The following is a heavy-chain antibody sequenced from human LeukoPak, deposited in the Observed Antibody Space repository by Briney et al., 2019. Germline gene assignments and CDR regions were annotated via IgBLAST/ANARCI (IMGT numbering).Heavy chain of an antibody. V-gene: IGHV1-69*05. Sequence: SSVKVSCKASGGTFTSYAISWVRRAPGHGREGMGGIIPIFGTANYAQKFQGRVTITTDESTSTANMELNGLRSEDTAVYYCARGGDIVVVPAKRNNWFDPWGQGTLVTVSS. CDR3: ARGGDIVVVPAKRNNWFDP. CDR1: GGTFTSYA. D-gene: IGHD2-2*01. CDR2: IIPIFGTA. J-gene: IGHJ5*02.